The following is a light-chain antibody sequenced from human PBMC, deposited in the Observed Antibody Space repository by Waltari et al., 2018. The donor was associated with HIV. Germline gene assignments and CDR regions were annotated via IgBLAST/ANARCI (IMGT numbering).Light chain of an antibody. CDR1: SNDARSYND. J-gene: IGLJ2*01. Sequence: QSALTQPASVSGSHGQSITISSPPPSNDARSYNDVSWYQQHPGKAPKLMIYDVSNRPSGVSNRFSGSKSGNTASLTISGLQAEDEADYYCSSYTISSTLVFGGETKLTVL. V-gene: IGLV2-14*01. CDR2: DVS. CDR3: SSYTISSTLV.